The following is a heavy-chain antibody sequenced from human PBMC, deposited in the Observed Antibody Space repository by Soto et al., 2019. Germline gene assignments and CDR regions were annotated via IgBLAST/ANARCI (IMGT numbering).Heavy chain of an antibody. CDR1: RFTSSSYA. CDR3: AKDPWTGYTSFDY. CDR2: ISGTGGST. J-gene: IGHJ4*02. Sequence: PGGSLRLSCAASRFTSSSYAMSWVRQAPGKGLEWVSGISGTGGSTYYADSVKGRFTISRDNSKNTLYLQMNSLRAEDTAVYYCAKDPWTGYTSFDYWGQGTLVTVSS. V-gene: IGHV3-23*01. D-gene: IGHD3-9*01.